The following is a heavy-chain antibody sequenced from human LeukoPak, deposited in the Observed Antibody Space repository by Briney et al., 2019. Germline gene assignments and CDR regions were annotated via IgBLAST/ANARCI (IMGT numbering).Heavy chain of an antibody. CDR3: TTWRYCSGGSCYSGWLDP. CDR2: IKSKTDGGTT. CDR1: GFTFSNYG. V-gene: IGHV3-15*01. D-gene: IGHD2-15*01. Sequence: GGTLRLSCAASGFTFSNYGMNWVRQAPGKGLEWVGRIKSKTDGGTTDYAAPVKGRFTISRDDSKNTLYLQMNSLKTEDTAVYYCTTWRYCSGGSCYSGWLDPWGQGTLVTVSS. J-gene: IGHJ5*02.